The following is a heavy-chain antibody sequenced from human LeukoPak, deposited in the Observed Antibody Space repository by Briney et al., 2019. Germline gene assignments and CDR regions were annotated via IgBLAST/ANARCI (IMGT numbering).Heavy chain of an antibody. CDR1: DGSISSGGYY. CDR3: ARGTVVVPAARDFDY. CDR2: IYYSGST. D-gene: IGHD2-2*01. J-gene: IGHJ4*02. V-gene: IGHV4-31*03. Sequence: SETLSLTCTVSDGSISSGGYYWSWIRQHPGKGLEWIGYIYYSGSTYYNPSLKSRVTISVDTSKNQFSLKLSSVTAADTAVYYCARGTVVVPAARDFDYWGQGTLVTVSS.